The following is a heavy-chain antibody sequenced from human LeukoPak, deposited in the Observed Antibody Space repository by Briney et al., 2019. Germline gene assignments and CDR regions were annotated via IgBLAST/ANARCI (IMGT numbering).Heavy chain of an antibody. CDR3: ARDRYYYDSSGYYYGWFDP. Sequence: SETLSLTCTVSGGSISSGNYYWSWIRQPAGKGLEWIGRTFSSGTTHYNPSLKSRVTISVDTSRNEFSLRLSSVTAADTAVYYCARDRYYYDSSGYYYGWFDPWGQGTLVTVSS. D-gene: IGHD3-22*01. V-gene: IGHV4-61*02. CDR1: GGSISSGNYY. CDR2: TFSSGTT. J-gene: IGHJ5*02.